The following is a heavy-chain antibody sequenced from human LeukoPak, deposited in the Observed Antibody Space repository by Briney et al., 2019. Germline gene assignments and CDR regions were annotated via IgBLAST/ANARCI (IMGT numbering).Heavy chain of an antibody. CDR1: GGSFSGYY. Sequence: SETLSLTCAVYGGSFSGYYWSWIRQPPGKGLEWIGEINHSGSTNYNPSLKSRVTISVDTSKNQFSLKLSSVTAADTAVYYCARAPCGGDFHLCAFDIWGQGTMVTVSS. D-gene: IGHD2-21*02. CDR2: INHSGST. J-gene: IGHJ3*02. V-gene: IGHV4-34*01. CDR3: ARAPCGGDFHLCAFDI.